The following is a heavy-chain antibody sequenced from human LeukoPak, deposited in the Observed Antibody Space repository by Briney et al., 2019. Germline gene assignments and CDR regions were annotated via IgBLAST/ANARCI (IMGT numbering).Heavy chain of an antibody. D-gene: IGHD2/OR15-2a*01. Sequence: GGSLRLSCAASGFTFSSYSMNWVRQAPGKGLEWVSSITSSNNYIYYGDSVKGRFTISRDDAKNSLFLQMNSLRAEDTATYYCARGEFGDYYYFYMDVWGKGTTVTVSS. CDR3: ARGEFGDYYYFYMDV. J-gene: IGHJ6*03. CDR1: GFTFSSYS. CDR2: ITSSNNYI. V-gene: IGHV3-21*01.